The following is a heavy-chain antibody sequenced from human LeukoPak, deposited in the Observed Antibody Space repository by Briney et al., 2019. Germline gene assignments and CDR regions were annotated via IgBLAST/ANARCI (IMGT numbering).Heavy chain of an antibody. CDR3: ATGVMRELSSHL. Sequence: ASVKVSCKVSGYTLTELSMHWVRQAPGEGLEWMGGFDPEDGETIYAQKFQGRVTMTEDTSTDTAYMELSSLRSEDTAVYYCATGVMRELSSHLWGQGTLVTVSS. J-gene: IGHJ5*02. D-gene: IGHD3-16*02. V-gene: IGHV1-24*01. CDR2: FDPEDGET. CDR1: GYTLTELS.